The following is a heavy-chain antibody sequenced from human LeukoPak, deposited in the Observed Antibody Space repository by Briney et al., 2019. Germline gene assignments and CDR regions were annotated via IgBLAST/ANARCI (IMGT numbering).Heavy chain of an antibody. CDR3: ARQTGSGLFTLP. Sequence: NASETLSLTCTVSGYSISSGYYWGWIRQPPGKGLEWIGSIYYTGNTYYNASLKSRVTISIDTSKNQISLRLTSVTATDTAMYYCARQTGSGLFTLPGGQGTLVTVSS. V-gene: IGHV4-38-2*02. J-gene: IGHJ4*02. D-gene: IGHD3/OR15-3a*01. CDR2: IYYTGNT. CDR1: GYSISSGYY.